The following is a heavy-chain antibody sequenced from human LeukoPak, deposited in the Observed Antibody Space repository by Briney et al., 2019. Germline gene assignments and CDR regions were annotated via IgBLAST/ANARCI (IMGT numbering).Heavy chain of an antibody. CDR3: ARDSSGAGYYFDY. Sequence: PWGSLRLSCAASGLTVSSNYMSWARQAPGKGLEWVSVIYSGGSTYYADSVKGRFTISRDNSKNTLYLQMNSLRAEDTAVYYCARDSSGAGYYFDYWGQGTLVTVSS. CDR1: GLTVSSNY. CDR2: IYSGGST. V-gene: IGHV3-66*02. D-gene: IGHD3-22*01. J-gene: IGHJ4*02.